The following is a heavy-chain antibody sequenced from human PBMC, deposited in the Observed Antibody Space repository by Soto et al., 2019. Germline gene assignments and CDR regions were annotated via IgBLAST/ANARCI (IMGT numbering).Heavy chain of an antibody. CDR3: ARAGGTKDFDY. CDR2: INPSDGST. CDR1: GYTFTSYY. D-gene: IGHD1-26*01. Sequence: QVQLVQSGAEVKKPGASVKVSCKASGYTFTSYYMHWVRQAPGQGLEWMGIINPSDGSTSYAQKFQGRVTMTRDTSTSTVYMELSSPRSEDTAVYYCARAGGTKDFDYWGQGTLVTVSS. V-gene: IGHV1-46*01. J-gene: IGHJ4*02.